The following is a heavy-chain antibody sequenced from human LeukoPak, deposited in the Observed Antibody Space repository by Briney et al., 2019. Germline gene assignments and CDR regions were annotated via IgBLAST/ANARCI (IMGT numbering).Heavy chain of an antibody. CDR1: GFTFSDHY. CDR3: ARSMYGEGRRIIDFDY. Sequence: AGGSLRLSCAASGFTFSDHYIDWVRQAPGKGLGWVARTRNKVNSYTTAYAASVTGRFTVSSNSVYLQMNSLKIEDTAVYYCARSMYGEGRRIIDFDYWGQGSLLTVSS. CDR2: TRNKVNSYTT. J-gene: IGHJ4*02. D-gene: IGHD4/OR15-4a*01. V-gene: IGHV3-72*01.